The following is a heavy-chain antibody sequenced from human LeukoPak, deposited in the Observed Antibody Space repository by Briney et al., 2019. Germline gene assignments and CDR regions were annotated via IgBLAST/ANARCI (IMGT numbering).Heavy chain of an antibody. J-gene: IGHJ4*02. V-gene: IGHV1-46*01. Sequence: GASVKVSCKASGYTFTSYYMHWVRQAPGQGLEWMGTINPSGGSTSYAQKFQGRVTMTRDTSTSTVYMELSSLRSEDTAVYYCAREGGVAGIDYWGQGTLVTVSS. CDR1: GYTFTSYY. CDR2: INPSGGST. CDR3: AREGGVAGIDY. D-gene: IGHD6-19*01.